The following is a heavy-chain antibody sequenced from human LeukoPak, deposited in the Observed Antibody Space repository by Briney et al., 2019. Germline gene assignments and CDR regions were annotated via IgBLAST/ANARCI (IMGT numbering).Heavy chain of an antibody. CDR2: INPSGGST. CDR3: ATPLIGQGVSLGY. V-gene: IGHV1-46*01. CDR1: GYTFTSYH. J-gene: IGHJ4*02. Sequence: ASVKVSCKASGYTFTSYHMHWVRQAPGQGLEWMGIINPSGGSTSYAQKFQGRVTMTRDTSTSTVYMELSSLRSEDTAVYYCATPLIGQGVSLGYWGQGTLVTVSS. D-gene: IGHD3-16*01.